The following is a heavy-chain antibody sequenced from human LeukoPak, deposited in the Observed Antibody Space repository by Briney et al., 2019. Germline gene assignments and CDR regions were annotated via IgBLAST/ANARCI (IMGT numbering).Heavy chain of an antibody. D-gene: IGHD3-22*01. CDR1: GFIFTSYA. Sequence: GGSLRLSCAASGFIFTSYAMNWVRQAPGKGPEWVSSILSGGDITSYADSVRGRFTISRDNSKNTLYLEMNSLRAEDTAVYYCAKGGIAVIITTVPIDYWGQGTLVTVSS. CDR3: AKGGIAVIITTVPIDY. V-gene: IGHV3-23*01. J-gene: IGHJ4*02. CDR2: ILSGGDIT.